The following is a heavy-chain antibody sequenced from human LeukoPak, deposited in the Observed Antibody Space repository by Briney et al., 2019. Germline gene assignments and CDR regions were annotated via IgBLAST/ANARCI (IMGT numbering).Heavy chain of an antibody. V-gene: IGHV4-59*01. D-gene: IGHD3-16*01. CDR1: GGPISSYY. Sequence: SETLSLTCTVSGGPISSYYWSWIRQPPGKGLEWIGYIYYSGSTNYNPSLKSRVTISVDTSKNQFSLKLSSVTAADTAVYYCARMGRAGGFDYWGQGTLVTVSS. J-gene: IGHJ4*02. CDR3: ARMGRAGGFDY. CDR2: IYYSGST.